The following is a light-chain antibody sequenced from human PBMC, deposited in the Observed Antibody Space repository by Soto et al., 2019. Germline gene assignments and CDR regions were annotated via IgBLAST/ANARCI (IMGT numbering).Light chain of an antibody. J-gene: IGKJ4*01. V-gene: IGKV3-15*01. Sequence: EIVMTQSPATLSASPGERATLSCRASQSVRSNLAWYQQKPGQAPRLLIYGASTRATGIPARFSGSGSGTDFTLTISSLEPEDFGVYYCQQRSNWPPVTFGGGTKVDIK. CDR3: QQRSNWPPVT. CDR2: GAS. CDR1: QSVRSN.